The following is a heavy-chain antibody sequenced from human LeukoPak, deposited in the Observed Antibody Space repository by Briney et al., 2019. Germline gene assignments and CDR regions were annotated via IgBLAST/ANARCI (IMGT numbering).Heavy chain of an antibody. D-gene: IGHD2-2*01. CDR3: AKASIPSDTRWYYYYMDV. CDR2: IADGGST. J-gene: IGHJ6*03. Sequence: GGSLRLSCAASGFTFSSYSMNWVRQAPGKGLEWVSAIADGGSTYYADSVKGRFTISRDNSKNTLYLQMNSLRAEDTAVYYCAKASIPSDTRWYYYYMDVWGKGTTVTVSS. V-gene: IGHV3-23*01. CDR1: GFTFSSYS.